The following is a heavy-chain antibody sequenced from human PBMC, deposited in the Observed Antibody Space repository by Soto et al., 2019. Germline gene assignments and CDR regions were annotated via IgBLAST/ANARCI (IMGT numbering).Heavy chain of an antibody. J-gene: IGHJ5*02. Sequence: QVQLQQWGAGLLKPSETLSLTCAVYGGSFSSYYWSWIRQPPAKGLEWIGEINHSGRTNYYPSLNRRVTISADSSKKQFSLRLTSVTAADTGVYYCARGRYCSGGSYYRGLDRFDPWGQGTLVTVSS. CDR1: GGSFSSYY. CDR2: INHSGRT. D-gene: IGHD2-15*01. CDR3: ARGRYCSGGSYYRGLDRFDP. V-gene: IGHV4-34*01.